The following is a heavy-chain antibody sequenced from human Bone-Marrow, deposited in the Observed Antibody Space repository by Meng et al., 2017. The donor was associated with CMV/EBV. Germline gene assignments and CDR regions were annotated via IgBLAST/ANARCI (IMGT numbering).Heavy chain of an antibody. CDR1: GFTLSSYE. D-gene: IGHD4-11*01. J-gene: IGHJ6*02. CDR2: IGDSGRTL. V-gene: IGHV3-48*03. CDR3: ARDPGWDYSNQPTHYYGMDV. Sequence: GGPLRLSCAASGFTLSSYEMNWVRQAPGKGLEWIAYIGDSGRTLYYADSVKGRFTISSDNAENSLYLQMKSLRVEDTALYYCARDPGWDYSNQPTHYYGMDVWGQGTTVAFSS.